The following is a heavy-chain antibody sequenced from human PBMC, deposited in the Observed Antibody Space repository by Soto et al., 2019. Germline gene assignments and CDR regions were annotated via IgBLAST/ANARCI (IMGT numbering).Heavy chain of an antibody. J-gene: IGHJ4*02. CDR2: ISGSGGDT. D-gene: IGHD3-10*01. V-gene: IGHV3-23*01. CDR3: AKGYYGSGSYDY. CDR1: GFTFSNYA. Sequence: GGSLRLSCAASGFTFSNYAMTWVRQAPGKGLEWVSRISGSGGDTYYADSVKGRFTISRDNSKNTLYLYMSSLRAEDTAVYYCAKGYYGSGSYDYWGQGTLVTVSS.